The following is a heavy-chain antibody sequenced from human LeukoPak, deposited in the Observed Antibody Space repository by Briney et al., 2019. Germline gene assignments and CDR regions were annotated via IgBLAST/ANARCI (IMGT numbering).Heavy chain of an antibody. CDR2: IYRGGNT. J-gene: IGHJ4*02. D-gene: IGHD1-26*01. CDR3: ANEGEVGATIKSSAHYY. CDR1: GLTVSSNY. Sequence: GGSLRLSCAASGLTVSSNYMTWVRQAPGKGLEWVSLIYRGGNTYYADSVKGRFTISRDNSKNTLYLQMNSLRAEDTAVYYCANEGEVGATIKSSAHYYWGQGTLVTVSS. V-gene: IGHV3-53*05.